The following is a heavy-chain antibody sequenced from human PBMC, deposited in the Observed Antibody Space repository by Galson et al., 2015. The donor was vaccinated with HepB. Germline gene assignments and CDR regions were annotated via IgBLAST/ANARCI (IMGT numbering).Heavy chain of an antibody. CDR2: IKSNAHGGTN. CDR3: ATGEDGLSRWIHGFLFSVPSASTKGPSAFPLAPSAKSTSGCTAPLGCIVKDS. J-gene: IGHJ5*01. V-gene: IGHV3-15*01. CDR1: GLTFSNTW. D-gene: IGHD6-19*01. Sequence: SLRLSCAASGLTFSNTWMNWVRQAPGKGLEWVAGIKSNAHGGTNDYSAPVKGSFTVARAESKKTLYFQMNSVTTEDAAVYYCATGEDGLSRWIHGFLFSVPSASTKGPSAFPLAPSAKSTSGCTAPLGCIVKDS.